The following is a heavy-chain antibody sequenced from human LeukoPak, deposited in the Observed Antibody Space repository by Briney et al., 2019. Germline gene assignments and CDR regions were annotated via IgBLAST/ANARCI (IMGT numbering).Heavy chain of an antibody. CDR2: VYYRGTT. D-gene: IGHD4-23*01. CDR3: ARGRSARRWDLPHLDL. CDR1: GGSMSGDY. J-gene: IGHJ4*02. Sequence: SETLSLTCAVSGGSMSGDYWNWIRQSPGDRLEWIGYVYYRGTTNYNPSLRSRISISIDTSSNQFSLTLTSVNTVDTAIYYCARGRSARRWDLPHLDLWGRGTLVTVSS. V-gene: IGHV4-59*01.